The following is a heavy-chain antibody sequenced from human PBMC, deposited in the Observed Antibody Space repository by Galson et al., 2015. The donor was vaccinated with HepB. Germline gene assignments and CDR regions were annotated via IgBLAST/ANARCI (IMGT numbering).Heavy chain of an antibody. Sequence: SLRLSCAASGFTFSSYDVHWVRQATGKGLEWVSAIGTAGDPYYPGSVKGRFTISRENAKNSLYLQMNSLRAGDTAVYYCARGLGSSGDAFDIWGQGTMVTVSS. CDR3: ARGLGSSGDAFDI. CDR2: IGTAGDP. CDR1: GFTFSSYD. V-gene: IGHV3-13*05. D-gene: IGHD6-19*01. J-gene: IGHJ3*02.